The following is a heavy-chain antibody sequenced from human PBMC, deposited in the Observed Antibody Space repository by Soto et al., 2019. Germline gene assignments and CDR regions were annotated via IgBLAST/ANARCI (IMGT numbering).Heavy chain of an antibody. CDR3: ARENNVLPGGYFDY. V-gene: IGHV4-30-2*01. CDR2: IYHSGST. Sequence: QLQLQESGSGLVKPSQTLSLTCAVSGGSISSGGYSWSCIRQPPGKGLEWIGYIYHSGSTYYNPSLKSRVTISVDRSKNQFSLKLSSVTAADTALYYCARENNVLPGGYFDYWGQGTLVTVSS. CDR1: GGSISSGGYS. J-gene: IGHJ4*02. D-gene: IGHD3-10*01.